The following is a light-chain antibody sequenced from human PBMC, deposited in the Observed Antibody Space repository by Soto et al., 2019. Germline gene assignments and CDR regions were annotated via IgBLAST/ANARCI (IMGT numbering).Light chain of an antibody. Sequence: DIQMTQSPSSVSASVGDRVTVTCRASQGISSWLAWYQKKPGKAPKLLIYAASSLQSGVPSRFSGSGSGTDFTLTISSLQPEDFAVYYCQHYNYWPYTFGQGTKVDIK. J-gene: IGKJ2*01. V-gene: IGKV1-12*01. CDR1: QGISSW. CDR2: AAS. CDR3: QHYNYWPYT.